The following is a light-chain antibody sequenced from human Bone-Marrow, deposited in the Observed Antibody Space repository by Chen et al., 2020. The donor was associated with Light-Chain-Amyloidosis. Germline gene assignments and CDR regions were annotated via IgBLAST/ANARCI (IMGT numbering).Light chain of an antibody. CDR2: RDT. CDR1: DLPTKY. V-gene: IGLV3-25*03. Sequence: SYELTQPPSVSVSPGQTARITCSGDDLPTKYAYWYQQTPGQAPVLVIHRDTERPSGISERFSGSSSGTTATLTISGVQAEDEAVYHCQSADSSCTYEVIFGGGTKLTVL. CDR3: QSADSSCTYEVI. J-gene: IGLJ2*01.